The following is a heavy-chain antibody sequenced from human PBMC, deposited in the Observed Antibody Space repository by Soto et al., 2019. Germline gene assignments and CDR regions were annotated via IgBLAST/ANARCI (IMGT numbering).Heavy chain of an antibody. J-gene: IGHJ6*02. CDR3: ARTSGYCSGGSCYLLDYYYYGMDV. D-gene: IGHD2-15*01. Sequence: QVQLVQSGAEVKKPGASVKVSCKASGYTFISYGISWVRQAPGQGLEWMGWISAYNGNTNYAQKLQGRVTMTTDTSTSTAYMELRSLRSDDTAVYYCARTSGYCSGGSCYLLDYYYYGMDVWGQGTTVTVSS. CDR1: GYTFISYG. V-gene: IGHV1-18*01. CDR2: ISAYNGNT.